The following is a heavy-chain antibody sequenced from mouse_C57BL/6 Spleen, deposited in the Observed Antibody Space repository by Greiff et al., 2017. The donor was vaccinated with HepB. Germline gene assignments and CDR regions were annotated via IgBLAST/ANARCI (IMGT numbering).Heavy chain of an antibody. CDR1: GYTFTSYW. D-gene: IGHD1-1*01. CDR3: AREEHYARENAMDY. Sequence: VQLQQSGAELVKPGASVKMSCKASGYTFTSYWITWVKQRPGQGLEWIGDIYPGSGSTNYNEKFKSKATLTVDTSSSTAYMQLSSLTSEDSAVYYCAREEHYARENAMDYWGQGTSVTVSS. V-gene: IGHV1-55*01. J-gene: IGHJ4*01. CDR2: IYPGSGST.